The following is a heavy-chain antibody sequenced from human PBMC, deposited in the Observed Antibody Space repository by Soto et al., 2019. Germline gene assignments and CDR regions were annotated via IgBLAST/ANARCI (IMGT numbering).Heavy chain of an antibody. D-gene: IGHD6-13*01. CDR3: ARDGVVAAAGPPLYYYGMDV. Sequence: QVQLVQSGAEVKKPGSSVKVSCKASGGTFSSYAISWVRQAPGQGLEWMGGIIPIFGTANYAQKFQGRVTITADESTSTAYMELSSLRSEDTAVYYCARDGVVAAAGPPLYYYGMDVWGQGTTVTVSS. J-gene: IGHJ6*02. CDR2: IIPIFGTA. V-gene: IGHV1-69*01. CDR1: GGTFSSYA.